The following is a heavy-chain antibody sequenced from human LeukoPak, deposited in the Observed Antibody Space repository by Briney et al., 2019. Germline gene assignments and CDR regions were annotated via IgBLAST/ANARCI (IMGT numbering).Heavy chain of an antibody. J-gene: IGHJ4*02. CDR1: GGSISSSSYY. CDR2: IYYSGST. CDR3: ARDSIWGGGSLHY. V-gene: IGHV4-39*07. Sequence: PSETLSLTCTVSGGSISSSSYYWGWIRQPPGKGLEWIGSIYYSGSTYYNPSLKSRVTISVDTSKNQFSLKLSSVTAADTAVYYCARDSIWGGGSLHYWGQGTLVTVSS. D-gene: IGHD3-16*01.